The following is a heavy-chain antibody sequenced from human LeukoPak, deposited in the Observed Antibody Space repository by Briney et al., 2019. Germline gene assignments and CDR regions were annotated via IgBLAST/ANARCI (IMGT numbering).Heavy chain of an antibody. CDR3: ATSSLYSPSGWFDP. V-gene: IGHV4-4*09. D-gene: IGHD3-22*01. CDR1: GGSIRTYY. CDR2: VYVSGTT. Sequence: SETLSLTCTVSGGSIRTYYWTWIRQPPGKGLEWIGCVYVSGTTNYNPSLKSRVTISMDTSKNQFSLKLTSVTAADTAVYYCATSSLYSPSGWFDPWGQGTLVTVSA. J-gene: IGHJ5*02.